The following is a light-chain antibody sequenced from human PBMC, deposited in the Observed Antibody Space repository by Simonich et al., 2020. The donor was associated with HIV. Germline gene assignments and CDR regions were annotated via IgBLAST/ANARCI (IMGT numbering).Light chain of an antibody. CDR1: SSDVGSYNL. J-gene: IGLJ2*01. V-gene: IGLV2-14*02. CDR2: EVS. CDR3: SSYRSRSSLV. Sequence: QSALTQPASVSGSPGQSITISCTGTSSDVGSYNLVSWYQQYPGKAPKLIIYEVSKRPSGVSNRFSGSKSGNTASLTISGLQAEDEADYYCSSYRSRSSLVFGGGTKLTVL.